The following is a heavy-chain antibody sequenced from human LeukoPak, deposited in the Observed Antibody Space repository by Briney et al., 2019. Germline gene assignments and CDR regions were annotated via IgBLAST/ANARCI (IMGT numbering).Heavy chain of an antibody. D-gene: IGHD2-8*01. CDR1: GGSVGSGTYY. CDR2: VYYSGSA. V-gene: IGHV4-39*07. CDR3: ARSMLRPNWFDP. J-gene: IGHJ5*02. Sequence: SETLSLTCTVSGGSVGSGTYYWSWIRQSPGKGLEWIGNVYYSGSAYYNPSLKSRVTISVDTSKNQFSLKLSSVTAADTAVYYCARSMLRPNWFDPWGQGTLVTVSS.